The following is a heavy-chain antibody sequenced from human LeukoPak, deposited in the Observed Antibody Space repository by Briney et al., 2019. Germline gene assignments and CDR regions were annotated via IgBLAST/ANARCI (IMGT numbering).Heavy chain of an antibody. CDR2: FIPNSGAT. CDR3: ARSNSNSFDI. V-gene: IGHV1-2*02. D-gene: IGHD1-1*01. CDR1: GYTFTGYY. Sequence: ASVKVSCKASGYTFTGYYMHWVRQAPGQGLQWVGWFIPNSGATNSGQMFQGRLTMTRDTSIATAYMELSRLTSDDTAVYYCARSNSNSFDIWGQGTMVTVSS. J-gene: IGHJ3*02.